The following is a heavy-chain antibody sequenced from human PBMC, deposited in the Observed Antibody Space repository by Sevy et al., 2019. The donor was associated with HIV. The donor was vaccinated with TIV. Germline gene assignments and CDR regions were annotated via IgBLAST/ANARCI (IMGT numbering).Heavy chain of an antibody. CDR2: VSSDGSEI. CDR3: ARDQLGSIDY. Sequence: GGSLRLSCAVSGFTFSTYAMHWVRQAPGKGLECVAIVSSDGSEINYADSVKGRFTISRDNSRNTLYLQMNSLRTEDSSWYYGARDQLGSIDYWGQGTLVTVSS. V-gene: IGHV3-30-3*01. J-gene: IGHJ4*02. D-gene: IGHD7-27*01. CDR1: GFTFSTYA.